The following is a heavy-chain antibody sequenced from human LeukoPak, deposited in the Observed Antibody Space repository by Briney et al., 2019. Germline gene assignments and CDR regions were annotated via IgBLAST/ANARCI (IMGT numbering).Heavy chain of an antibody. CDR3: AREFRRYCSGGNCYSPLEYAFDI. CDR2: MNPNSGNT. J-gene: IGHJ3*02. D-gene: IGHD2-15*01. V-gene: IGHV1-2*02. CDR1: GYTFTGYY. Sequence: ASVKVSCKASGYTFTGYYMHWVRQAPGQGLEWAGWMNPNSGNTGYAQKFQGRVTMTRDTSISTAYMELSRLRSDDTAVYYCAREFRRYCSGGNCYSPLEYAFDIWGQGTMITVSS.